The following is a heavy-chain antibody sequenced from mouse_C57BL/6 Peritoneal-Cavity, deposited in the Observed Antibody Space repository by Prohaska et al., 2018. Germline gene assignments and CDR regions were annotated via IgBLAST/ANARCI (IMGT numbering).Heavy chain of an antibody. Sequence: HGKSLEWIGDINPNNGGTSYNQKFKGKATLTVDKSSSTAYMELRSLTSEDSAVYYCARRRFVYFDVWGTGTTVTVSS. J-gene: IGHJ1*03. CDR3: ARRRFVYFDV. CDR2: INPNNGGT. V-gene: IGHV1-26*01. D-gene: IGHD1-1*01.